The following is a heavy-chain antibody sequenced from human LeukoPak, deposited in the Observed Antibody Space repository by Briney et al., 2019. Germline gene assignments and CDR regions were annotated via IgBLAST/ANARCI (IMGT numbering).Heavy chain of an antibody. D-gene: IGHD6-19*01. CDR1: GFTFSSYG. V-gene: IGHV3-30*18. CDR3: AKGLSSGWYYFDS. CDR2: ISYDGSNK. J-gene: IGHJ4*02. Sequence: GGSLRLSCAASGFTFSSYGMHWVRQAPGKGLEWVAVISYDGSNKYYADSVKGRFTISRDNSKNTLYLQMNSLRAEDTAVYYCAKGLSSGWYYFDSWGQGALVTVSS.